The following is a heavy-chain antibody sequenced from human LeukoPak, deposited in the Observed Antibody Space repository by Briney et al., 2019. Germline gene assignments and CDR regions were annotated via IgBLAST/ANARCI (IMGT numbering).Heavy chain of an antibody. CDR1: GYTFTTYY. J-gene: IGHJ4*02. CDR2: INPTGGST. CDR3: ARDRSSSSH. Sequence: GASVKVSCKASGYTFTTYYMHWVRQAPGKGLEWMGKINPTGGSTTHAQKFQGRVTMTRDMSTNTVYMELSSLRSDDTAVYYCARDRSSSSHWGQGTLVTVSS. V-gene: IGHV1-46*01. D-gene: IGHD6-6*01.